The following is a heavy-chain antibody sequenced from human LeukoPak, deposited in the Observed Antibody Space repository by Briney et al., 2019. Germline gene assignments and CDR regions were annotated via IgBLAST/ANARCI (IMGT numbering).Heavy chain of an antibody. Sequence: SETLSLTCTVSGRSISSYYWSWIRQPPGKGLEWIGYIYYSGSTNCNPSLKSRVTISVDTSKNQFSLKLSSVTAADTAVYYCARVYCSSTSCYGGYYFDYWGQGTLVTVSS. J-gene: IGHJ4*02. V-gene: IGHV4-59*01. CDR3: ARVYCSSTSCYGGYYFDY. CDR1: GRSISSYY. D-gene: IGHD2-2*01. CDR2: IYYSGST.